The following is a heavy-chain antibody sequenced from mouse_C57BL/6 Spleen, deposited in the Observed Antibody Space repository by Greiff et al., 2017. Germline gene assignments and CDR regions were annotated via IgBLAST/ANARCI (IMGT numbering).Heavy chain of an antibody. CDR3: TRANWDGYFDY. J-gene: IGHJ2*01. V-gene: IGHV1-15*01. CDR1: GYTFTDYE. Sequence: QVQLQQSGAELVRPGASVTLSCKASGYTFTDYEMHWVKQTPVHGLEWIGAIDPETGGTAYNQKFKGKAILTADKSSSTAYMELRSLTSADSAVYYCTRANWDGYFDYWGQGTTLTVSA. D-gene: IGHD4-1*01. CDR2: IDPETGGT.